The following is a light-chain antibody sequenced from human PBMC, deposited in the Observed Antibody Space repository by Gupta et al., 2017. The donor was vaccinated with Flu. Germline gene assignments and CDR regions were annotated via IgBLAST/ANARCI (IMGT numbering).Light chain of an antibody. V-gene: IGKV3-20*01. CDR3: QQYGLSPHYG. Sequence: DIVLTQSPGTLSLSAGERATLSCRASEAISSTYFAWYQQKPGQAPRLLIYETSTRATGIPDRFSGSGSGTDFTLTISRLEPEDVAVYYCQQYGLSPHYGFGQGTKLEIK. CDR2: ETS. CDR1: EAISSTY. J-gene: IGKJ2*03.